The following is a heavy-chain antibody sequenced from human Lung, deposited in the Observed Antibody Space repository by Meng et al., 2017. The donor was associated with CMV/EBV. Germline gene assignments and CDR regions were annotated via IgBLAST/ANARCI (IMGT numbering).Heavy chain of an antibody. CDR2: ISSSSSYI. J-gene: IGHJ3*02. CDR3: ARGCSSTSCYSDAFDI. CDR1: GFTFSSYS. Sequence: GSLXISXAASGFTFSSYSMNWVRQAPGKGLEWVSSISSSSSYIYYADSVKGRFTISRDNAKNSLYLQMNSLRAEDTAVYYCARGCSSTSCYSDAFDIWGQGTMVTVSS. D-gene: IGHD2-2*01. V-gene: IGHV3-21*01.